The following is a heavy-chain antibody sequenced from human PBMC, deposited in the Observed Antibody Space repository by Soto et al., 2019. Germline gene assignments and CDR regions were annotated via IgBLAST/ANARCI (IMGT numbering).Heavy chain of an antibody. CDR2: INPNSGGT. D-gene: IGHD6-13*01. CDR3: ARHILIAAAGANYYYYGMDV. V-gene: IGHV1-2*02. Sequence: ASVKVSCKASGYTFTGYYMHWVRQAPGQGLEWMGWINPNSGGTNYAQKFQGRVTMTRDTSISTTYMEMSRLRSEDTAVYYCARHILIAAAGANYYYYGMDVWGQGTTVTVSS. J-gene: IGHJ6*02. CDR1: GYTFTGYY.